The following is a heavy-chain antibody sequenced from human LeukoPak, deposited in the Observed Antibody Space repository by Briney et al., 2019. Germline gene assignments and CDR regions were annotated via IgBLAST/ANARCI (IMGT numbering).Heavy chain of an antibody. V-gene: IGHV3-7*01. CDR2: IKEDGSEK. D-gene: IGHD2-21*01. J-gene: IGHJ6*03. CDR3: ARVEGDCPLWCRQYHCYYSMDV. Sequence: TGGSLRLYCVASGFKFNNYGMSWVGQAPGKGLEWVANIKEDGSEKSYVDSAKGRFTISRDNTQNSLLLHLNSLTADDTAVYYCARVEGDCPLWCRQYHCYYSMDVWGKGTSVTVSS. CDR1: GFKFNNYG.